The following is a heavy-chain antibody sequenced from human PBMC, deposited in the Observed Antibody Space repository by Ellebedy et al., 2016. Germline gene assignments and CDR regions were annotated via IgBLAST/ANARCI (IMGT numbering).Heavy chain of an antibody. CDR1: GYTFTSYG. J-gene: IGHJ6*02. CDR2: ISAYNGNT. D-gene: IGHD2-2*01. Sequence: ASVKVSCXASGYTFTSYGISWVRQAPGQGLEWMGWISAYNGNTNYAQKLQGRVTMTTDTSTSTAYMELRSLRSDDTAVYYCARDGVEYQLLWNPYYYGMDVWGQGTTVTVSS. CDR3: ARDGVEYQLLWNPYYYGMDV. V-gene: IGHV1-18*01.